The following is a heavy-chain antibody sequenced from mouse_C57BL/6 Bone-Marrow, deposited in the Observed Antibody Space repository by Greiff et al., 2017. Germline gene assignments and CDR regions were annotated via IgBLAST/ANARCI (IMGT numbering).Heavy chain of an antibody. CDR2: IYPRSGNT. CDR1: GYTFTSYG. D-gene: IGHD1-1*01. V-gene: IGHV1-81*01. CDR3: ARDGSSLYWYFDV. J-gene: IGHJ1*03. Sequence: VKLVESGAELARPGASVKLSCKASGYTFTSYGISWVKQRTGQGLEWIGEIYPRSGNTYYNEKFKGKATLTADKSSSTAYMELRSLTSEDSAVYFCARDGSSLYWYFDVWGTGTTVTVSS.